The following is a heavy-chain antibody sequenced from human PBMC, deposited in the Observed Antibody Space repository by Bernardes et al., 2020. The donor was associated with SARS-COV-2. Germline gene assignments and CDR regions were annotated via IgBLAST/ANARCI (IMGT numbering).Heavy chain of an antibody. CDR3: ARGQRNLHYMDV. J-gene: IGHJ6*03. V-gene: IGHV3-66*02. Sequence: GGSLRLSCAASGLTVSSDDMTWVRQAPGKGLEWVSVIYGGGTTYYADSVKGRFTISRDNSQSTVSLQMNSLRPEDTAVYYCARGQRNLHYMDVWGKGTTVTVSS. CDR1: GLTVSSDD. CDR2: IYGGGTT.